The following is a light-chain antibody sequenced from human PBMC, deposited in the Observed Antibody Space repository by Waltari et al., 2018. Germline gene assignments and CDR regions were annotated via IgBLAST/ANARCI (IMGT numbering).Light chain of an antibody. CDR3: SSYAGSNYVA. CDR1: SRDIGGSNY. J-gene: IGLJ2*01. CDR2: EVT. Sequence: QSALTQPPSASGSPGQSVTISCTGTSRDIGGSNYVPWYQQRPGKAPKLLIYEVTKRPSGVPDRFSGSKSANTASLTVSGLQAEDEADYYCSSYAGSNYVAFGGGTKLTVL. V-gene: IGLV2-8*01.